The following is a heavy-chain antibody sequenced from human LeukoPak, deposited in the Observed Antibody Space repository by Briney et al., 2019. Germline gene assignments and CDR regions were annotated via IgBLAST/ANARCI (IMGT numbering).Heavy chain of an antibody. V-gene: IGHV4-34*01. CDR2: INHSGST. CDR1: GGSFSGYY. CDR3: ARDRPEWELLLHYYYMDV. J-gene: IGHJ6*03. D-gene: IGHD1-26*01. Sequence: SETLSLTCAVYGGSFSGYYWSWIRQPPGKGLEWIGEINHSGSTNYNPSLKSRVTISVDTSKNQFSLELSSVTAADTAVYYCARDRPEWELLLHYYYMDVWGKGTTVTVSS.